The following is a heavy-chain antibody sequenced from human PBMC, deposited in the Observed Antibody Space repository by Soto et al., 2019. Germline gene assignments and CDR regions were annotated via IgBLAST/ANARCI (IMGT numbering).Heavy chain of an antibody. CDR1: GFTFSSYA. CDR3: ARDLGDYGGGGSY. J-gene: IGHJ4*02. CDR2: ISYDGSNK. Sequence: QVQLVESGGGVVQPGRSLRLSCAASGFTFSSYAMHWVRQAPGKGLEWVAVISYDGSNKYYADSVKGRFTISRDNSKNTLYLQMNSLRAEDTAVYYCARDLGDYGGGGSYWGQGTLVTVSS. D-gene: IGHD4-17*01. V-gene: IGHV3-30-3*01.